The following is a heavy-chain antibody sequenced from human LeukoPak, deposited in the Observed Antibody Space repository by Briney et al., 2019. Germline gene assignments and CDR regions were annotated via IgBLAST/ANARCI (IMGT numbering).Heavy chain of an antibody. J-gene: IGHJ3*02. D-gene: IGHD5-12*01. CDR1: GGSISSSSYY. CDR3: ASIVATITGAFDI. V-gene: IGHV4-39*01. CDR2: MYYSGST. Sequence: PSETLSLTCTVSGGSISSSSYYWGWIRQPPGKGLEWIGSMYYSGSTYHNPSLKSRVTISVDTSKNQFSLKLNSVTAADTAVYYCASIVATITGAFDIWGQETMVTVSS.